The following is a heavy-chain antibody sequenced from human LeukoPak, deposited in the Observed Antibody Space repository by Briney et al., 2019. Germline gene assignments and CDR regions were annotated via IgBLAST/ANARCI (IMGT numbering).Heavy chain of an antibody. J-gene: IGHJ4*02. V-gene: IGHV3-48*01. CDR2: ISSGSRTI. CDR3: ARESISGHRDFDY. Sequence: PGGSLRLSCAAFGFTFSGYSMNWVRQAPGKGLEWLSYISSGSRTIYYADSVKGRFTVSRDNAKNSLYLQMNSLRAEDTAVYYCARESISGHRDFDYWGQGALVTVSS. CDR1: GFTFSGYS. D-gene: IGHD1-26*01.